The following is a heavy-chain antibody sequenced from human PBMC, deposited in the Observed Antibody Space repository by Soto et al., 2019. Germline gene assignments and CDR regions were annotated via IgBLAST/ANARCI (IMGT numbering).Heavy chain of an antibody. CDR1: GFTFSSYW. V-gene: IGHV3-74*01. CDR2: INSDGSST. CDR3: ARVVLRFSQDAFDI. Sequence: GGSLRLSCAASGFTFSSYWMHWVRQAPGKGLVWVSRINSDGSSTSYADSVKGRFTISRDNAKNTLYLQMNSLRAEDTAVYYCARVVLRFSQDAFDIWGQGTMVTVSS. D-gene: IGHD3-3*01. J-gene: IGHJ3*02.